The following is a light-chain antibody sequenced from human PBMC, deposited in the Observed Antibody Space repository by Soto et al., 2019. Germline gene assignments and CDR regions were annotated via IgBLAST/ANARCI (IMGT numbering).Light chain of an antibody. J-gene: IGKJ1*01. CDR3: HQRQSWPRT. Sequence: EIVLTQSPATLSLSPGERATLSCRASQSIGLAIAWYQHKPGQAPRLLIYQTSIRAAGIPARFSASGSGTDFTLTISDVQPEDFALYYCHQRQSWPRTFGQGTKVDI. CDR1: QSIGLA. CDR2: QTS. V-gene: IGKV3-11*01.